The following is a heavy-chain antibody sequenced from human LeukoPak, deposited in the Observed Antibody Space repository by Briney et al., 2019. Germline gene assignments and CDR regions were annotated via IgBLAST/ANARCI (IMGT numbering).Heavy chain of an antibody. CDR1: GYSFTSYW. CDR2: IYPGDSDT. J-gene: IGHJ3*02. CDR3: ARQRQWLVPGNAFDI. D-gene: IGHD6-19*01. V-gene: IGHV5-51*01. Sequence: GESLKISCKGSGYSFTSYWIGWVRQMPGKGLEWMGIIYPGDSDTRYSPSFQGQVTISADKSISTAYLQWSSLKASDTAMYYCARQRQWLVPGNAFDIWGQGTMVTVSS.